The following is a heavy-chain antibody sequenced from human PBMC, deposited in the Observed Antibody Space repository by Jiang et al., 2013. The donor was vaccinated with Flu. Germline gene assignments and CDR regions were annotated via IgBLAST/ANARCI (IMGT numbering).Heavy chain of an antibody. CDR3: ARRGVTPRPPGRAFDI. CDR2: VFLYGST. CDR1: GGSISSGTYY. V-gene: IGHV4-39*01. Sequence: LLKPSETLSLTCTVSGGSISSGTYYWDWIRQPPGKGLVWIGSVFLYGSTSYNPSLMSRVTISVDTSKNQFSLRLSSVTAADTAVYYCARRGVTPRPPGRAFDIWGQGTMAIVSS. D-gene: IGHD4-23*01. J-gene: IGHJ3*02.